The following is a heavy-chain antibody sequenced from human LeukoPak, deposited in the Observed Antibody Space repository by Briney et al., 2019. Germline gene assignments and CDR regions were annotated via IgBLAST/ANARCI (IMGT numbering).Heavy chain of an antibody. CDR2: ISSDGSST. CDR1: GFTFSSSW. CDR3: ARDWGGYGPTSHDY. V-gene: IGHV3-74*01. J-gene: IGHJ4*02. Sequence: VGSLRLSCAASGFTFSSSWMHWVRQPPGRGLVWVSRISSDGSSTIYADSVKGRFTISRDNAKNTLYLQMNSLRVEDTAVYFCARDWGGYGPTSHDYWGQGTLVTVSS. D-gene: IGHD3-16*01.